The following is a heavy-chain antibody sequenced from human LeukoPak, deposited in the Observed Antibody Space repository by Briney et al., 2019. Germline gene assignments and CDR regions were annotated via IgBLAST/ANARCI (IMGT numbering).Heavy chain of an antibody. CDR3: ARYCSGGSCYARGYLDY. CDR1: GFTFSDYY. J-gene: IGHJ4*02. D-gene: IGHD2-15*01. Sequence: GGSLRLSCAASGFTFSDYYMSWIRQAPGKGLEWVSYISSSGSTIYYADSVKGRFTISRDNSKNTLYLQMNSLRAEDTAVYYCARYCSGGSCYARGYLDYWGQGTPVTVSS. V-gene: IGHV3-11*01. CDR2: ISSSGSTI.